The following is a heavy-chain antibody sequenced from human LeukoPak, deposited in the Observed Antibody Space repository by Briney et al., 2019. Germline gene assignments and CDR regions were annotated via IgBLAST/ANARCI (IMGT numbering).Heavy chain of an antibody. CDR2: IIPIFGTT. Sequence: ASVKVSCKASGGTFSSYAISWVRQAPGQGLEWMGGIIPIFGTTNYAQKFQGRVTITADESTSTAYMELSSLRSEDTAVYYCARDGPRGVPAAASPPDYWGQGTLVTVSS. CDR1: GGTFSSYA. D-gene: IGHD2-2*01. CDR3: ARDGPRGVPAAASPPDY. J-gene: IGHJ4*02. V-gene: IGHV1-69*13.